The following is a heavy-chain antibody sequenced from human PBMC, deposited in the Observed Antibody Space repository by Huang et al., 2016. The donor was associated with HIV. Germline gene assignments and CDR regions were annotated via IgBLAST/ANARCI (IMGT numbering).Heavy chain of an antibody. D-gene: IGHD3-22*01. CDR3: ARDPRIQSWLNFFDY. J-gene: IGHJ4*02. CDR2: INSDGRST. Sequence: EVQLVESGGGLVQPGGSLRLSCAASGFSISSYWMHWVRQAPGKGLGWVCRINSDGRSTSYADSVKGRFTISRDNAKNTLYLQMNSLRAEDTAVYYCARDPRIQSWLNFFDYWGQGTLVSVSS. CDR1: GFSISSYW. V-gene: IGHV3-74*01.